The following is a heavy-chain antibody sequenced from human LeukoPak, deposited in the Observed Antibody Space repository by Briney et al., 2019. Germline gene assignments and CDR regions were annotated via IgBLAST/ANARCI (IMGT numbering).Heavy chain of an antibody. CDR3: AKPRDIDSWAFDV. Sequence: PGRSLRLSCAASGFTFNNHDMHWVRRAPGKGLEWVAGISYDGRNKYYADSVKGRFTIPRDNSKNTLNLQMSSLRTEDTAVYYCAKPRDIDSWAFDVWGQGTMVTVS. CDR1: GFTFNNHD. J-gene: IGHJ3*01. D-gene: IGHD2-15*01. CDR2: ISYDGRNK. V-gene: IGHV3-30*18.